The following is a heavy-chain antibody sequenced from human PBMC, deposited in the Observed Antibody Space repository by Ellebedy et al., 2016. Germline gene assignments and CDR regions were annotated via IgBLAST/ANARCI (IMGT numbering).Heavy chain of an antibody. J-gene: IGHJ4*02. V-gene: IGHV3-49*03. D-gene: IGHD6-19*01. CDR1: GFTFGDYA. CDR3: TRDDSSGWYSVDY. CDR2: IRSKAYGGTT. Sequence: GGSLRLSCTASGFTFGDYAMSWFRQAPGKGLEWVGFIRSKAYGGTTEYAASVKGRFTISRDDSKSIAYLQMNSLKTEDTAVYYCTRDDSSGWYSVDYWGQGTLVTVSS.